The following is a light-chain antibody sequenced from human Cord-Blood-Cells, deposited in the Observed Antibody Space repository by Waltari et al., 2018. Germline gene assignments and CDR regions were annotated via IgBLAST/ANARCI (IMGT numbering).Light chain of an antibody. CDR3: CSYAGSSTCGV. CDR1: SSDVGSYNL. CDR2: VGS. J-gene: IGLJ3*02. Sequence: QSALTQPAPVSGSPGQSITISCTGTSSDVGSYNLVSWYQQHPGQAPKPRIYVGSKRASEVPNRFSVSKSGNTASLTVSGLQAEDEADYYCCSYAGSSTCGVFGGGTKLTVL. V-gene: IGLV2-23*01.